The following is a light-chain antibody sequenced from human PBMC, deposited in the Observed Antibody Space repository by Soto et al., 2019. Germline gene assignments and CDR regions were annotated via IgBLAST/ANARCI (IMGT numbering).Light chain of an antibody. Sequence: QSVLTQPASVSGSPGQSITFSCTGTSSDVGGYNYVSWYQQHPGKAPKLMIYDVSNRPSGVSNRFSGSKSGNTASLTISGLQAEDEADYYCSSYTSSNTYVFGTGTKVTVL. CDR2: DVS. J-gene: IGLJ1*01. CDR1: SSDVGGYNY. V-gene: IGLV2-14*01. CDR3: SSYTSSNTYV.